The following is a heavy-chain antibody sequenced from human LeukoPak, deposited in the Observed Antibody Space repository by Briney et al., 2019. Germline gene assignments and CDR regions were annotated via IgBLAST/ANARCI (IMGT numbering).Heavy chain of an antibody. J-gene: IGHJ5*02. CDR1: GYTFTSYG. D-gene: IGHD3-10*01. CDR3: ARDYGSGSYDFWFDP. Sequence: GASVKVSCKASGYTFTSYGISWVRQAPGQGLEWMGWINPNSGGTNYAQKFQGRVTMTRDTSISTAYMELSRLRSDDTAVYYCARDYGSGSYDFWFDPWGQGTLDTVSS. CDR2: INPNSGGT. V-gene: IGHV1-2*02.